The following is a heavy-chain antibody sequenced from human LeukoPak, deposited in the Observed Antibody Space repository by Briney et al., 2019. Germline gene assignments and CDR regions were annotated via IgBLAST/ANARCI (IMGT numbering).Heavy chain of an antibody. Sequence: ASVKVSCKASGYTFTGYYIHWVRRAPGQGLEWVGRINPSSGGADYAQKFQGRVTMTRDTSIGATYMELSRLTSDDTALYYCAAQCNDDFCYKRDYMDVWGKGTMVIVSS. CDR1: GYTFTGYY. J-gene: IGHJ6*03. CDR3: AAQCNDDFCYKRDYMDV. D-gene: IGHD2-2*02. V-gene: IGHV1-2*06. CDR2: INPSSGGA.